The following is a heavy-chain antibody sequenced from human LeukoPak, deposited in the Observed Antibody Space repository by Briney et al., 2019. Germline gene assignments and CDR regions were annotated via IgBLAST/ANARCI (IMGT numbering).Heavy chain of an antibody. CDR2: ISSGGTYV. CDR1: GFTFKTYS. V-gene: IGHV3-21*01. Sequence: GGSLRLSCVVSGFTFKTYSMNWVRQAPGKGLEWVSSISSGGTYVDYADSVKGRFTTSRDNAKNSLYLQMNSLRAEDTAVFYCARDPGYSNSPYYLDYWGQGTPVTVSS. J-gene: IGHJ4*02. CDR3: ARDPGYSNSPYYLDY. D-gene: IGHD5-12*01.